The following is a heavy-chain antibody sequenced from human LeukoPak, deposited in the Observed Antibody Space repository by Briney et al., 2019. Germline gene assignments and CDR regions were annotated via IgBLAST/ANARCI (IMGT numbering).Heavy chain of an antibody. CDR3: ARGVPYSSSWYPF. V-gene: IGHV4-34*01. J-gene: IGHJ4*02. D-gene: IGHD6-13*01. CDR1: VGPFSGYY. Sequence: PSETLSLTCGVYVGPFSGYYGGWIPQPPGRGLEWIGEINHSGSTNYNPSLKSRVTISVDTSKNQFSLKLSSVTAADTAVYYCARGVPYSSSWYPFWGQGTLVTVSS. CDR2: INHSGST.